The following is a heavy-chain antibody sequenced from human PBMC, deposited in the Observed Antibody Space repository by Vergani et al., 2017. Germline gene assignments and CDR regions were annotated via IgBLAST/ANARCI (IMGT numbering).Heavy chain of an antibody. CDR2: IYTTGST. CDR1: GDSIFSGNYY. Sequence: QVQLQESGPGLVKPSQTLSLTCAVSGDSIFSGNYYWNWIRQPAENELEWIGRIYTTGSTDYNHSLKSRVTMSLDSSRSHFSLRLSSVTAADTAIYFCARGSTHWKQGGFDIWGQGTKVTVSS. V-gene: IGHV4-61*02. CDR3: ARGSTHWKQGGFDI. J-gene: IGHJ3*02. D-gene: IGHD1-1*01.